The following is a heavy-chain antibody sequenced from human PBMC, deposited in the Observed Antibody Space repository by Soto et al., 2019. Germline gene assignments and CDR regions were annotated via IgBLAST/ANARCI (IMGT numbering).Heavy chain of an antibody. CDR3: VRGGLVPAAVIHYYFGMDV. Sequence: QVHLVESGGGLVKPGGSLRLSCAASGFTFSDYYMSWIRQAPGKGLEWVSYISESSSYTNYAGSVKGRFTISRDNAKRSLYLQMNSLRAEDTAVYYCVRGGLVPAAVIHYYFGMDVWGQGTTVTVSS. V-gene: IGHV3-11*06. CDR1: GFTFSDYY. D-gene: IGHD2-2*01. CDR2: ISESSSYT. J-gene: IGHJ6*02.